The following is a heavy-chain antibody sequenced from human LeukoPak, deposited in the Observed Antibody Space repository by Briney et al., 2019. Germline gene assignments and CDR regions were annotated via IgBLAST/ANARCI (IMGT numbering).Heavy chain of an antibody. Sequence: ASVKVSCKASGGTFSSYAISWVRQAPGQGLEWMGGIIPIFGTANYAQKFQGRVTITTDESTSTAYMELSSLRSEDTAVYYCASLSPDCSSTSCYNYYYYCMDVWGKGTTLTVSS. CDR1: GGTFSSYA. V-gene: IGHV1-69*05. CDR3: ASLSPDCSSTSCYNYYYYCMDV. J-gene: IGHJ6*03. D-gene: IGHD2-2*02. CDR2: IIPIFGTA.